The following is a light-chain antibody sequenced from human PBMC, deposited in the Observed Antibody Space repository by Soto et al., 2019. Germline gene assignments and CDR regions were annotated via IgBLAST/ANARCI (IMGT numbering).Light chain of an antibody. J-gene: IGLJ1*01. CDR3: NSYTSSNTLV. CDR2: EVS. V-gene: IGLV2-14*01. CDR1: SSDIGAYDY. Sequence: SALTQPASVSGALGPTVTISCTGNSSDIGAYDYVSWCQHRPGKALKLMITEVSSRPAGVSKRSSAYRSGNTASLTISGLKTGDEADYDCNSYTSSNTLVFGTWTKVTVL.